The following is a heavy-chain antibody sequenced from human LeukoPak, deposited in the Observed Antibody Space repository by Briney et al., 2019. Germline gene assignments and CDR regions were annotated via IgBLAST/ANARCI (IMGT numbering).Heavy chain of an antibody. J-gene: IGHJ4*02. D-gene: IGHD7-27*01. CDR2: IYYSGST. Sequence: KPSETLSLTCTVSGGSISSSSYYWGWIRQPPGKGLEWIGSIYYSGSTYYNPSLKSRVTISVDTSKNQFSLKLSSVTAADTAVYYCARHVLTAGTDYWGQGTLVTISS. CDR3: ARHVLTAGTDY. V-gene: IGHV4-39*01. CDR1: GGSISSSSYY.